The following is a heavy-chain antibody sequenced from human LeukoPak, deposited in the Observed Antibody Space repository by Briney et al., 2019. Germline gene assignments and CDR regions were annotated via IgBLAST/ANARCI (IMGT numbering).Heavy chain of an antibody. CDR1: GGSFSGYY. J-gene: IGHJ4*02. Sequence: SETLSLTCAVYGGSFSGYYWSWIRQPPGKGLEWIGEINHSGSTNYNPSLKSRVTISVDTPKNQFSLKLSSVTAADTAVYYCARNLMATIVDYWGQGTLVTVSS. CDR2: INHSGST. V-gene: IGHV4-34*01. D-gene: IGHD5-24*01. CDR3: ARNLMATIVDY.